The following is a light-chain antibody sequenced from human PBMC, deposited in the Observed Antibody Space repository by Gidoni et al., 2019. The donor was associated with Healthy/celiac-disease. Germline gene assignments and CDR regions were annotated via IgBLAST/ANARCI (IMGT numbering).Light chain of an antibody. CDR2: GAS. CDR1: QSVSSSY. Sequence: VFTQSPGTLSLSPRERATLSCRASQSVSSSYLAWYQQKPGQAPRLLIYGASSRATGIPDRFSGSGSGTDFNLTISRLEPEDFAVYYCQQYGSSTYTFGQGTKLEIK. V-gene: IGKV3-20*01. CDR3: QQYGSSTYT. J-gene: IGKJ2*01.